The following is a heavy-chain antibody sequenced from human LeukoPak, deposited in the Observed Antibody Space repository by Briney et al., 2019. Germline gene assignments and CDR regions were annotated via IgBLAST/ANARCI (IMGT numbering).Heavy chain of an antibody. V-gene: IGHV4-59*08. CDR3: ARHPFATPFDY. Sequence: KASETLSLTCTVSGDSVSGVYWSWIRQPPGKGLEWIGYVYYSGDTNYNPPLKSRVTMSLDTSKNQVSLRLSSVTAADTAVYYCARHPFATPFDYWGRGTLLTVSS. CDR2: VYYSGDT. CDR1: GDSVSGVY. J-gene: IGHJ4*02. D-gene: IGHD2-15*01.